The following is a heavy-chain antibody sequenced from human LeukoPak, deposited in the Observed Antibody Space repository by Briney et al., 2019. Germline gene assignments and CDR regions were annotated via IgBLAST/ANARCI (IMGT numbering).Heavy chain of an antibody. CDR1: GDSIRSNNYY. V-gene: IGHV4-39*01. Sequence: SETLSLTCTVSGDSIRSNNYYWGWIRQPPGKGLEWIGSIYDTGSTFYNPSLKSRVIISVDTSKNQFSLKLSSVTAADTAVYYCQSRFLEWLLDYWGQGTLVTVSS. J-gene: IGHJ4*02. CDR2: IYDTGST. CDR3: QSRFLEWLLDY. D-gene: IGHD3-3*01.